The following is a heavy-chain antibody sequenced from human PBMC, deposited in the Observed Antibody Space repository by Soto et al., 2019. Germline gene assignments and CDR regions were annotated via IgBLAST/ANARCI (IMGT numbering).Heavy chain of an antibody. D-gene: IGHD2-2*01. CDR2: ISTYNGNT. Sequence: ASVKVSCKASGDTFTSYGITWVRQAPGQGLEWMGWISTYNGNTNYAQNLQGRVTMTTDTSTNTAYMELRSLRSDDTAVYYCARTYGNSWHSPWAQGTLVTVSS. V-gene: IGHV1-18*01. CDR1: GDTFTSYG. J-gene: IGHJ5*02. CDR3: ARTYGNSWHSP.